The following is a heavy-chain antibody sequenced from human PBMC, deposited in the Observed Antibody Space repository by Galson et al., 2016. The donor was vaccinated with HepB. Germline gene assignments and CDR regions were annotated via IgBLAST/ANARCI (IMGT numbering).Heavy chain of an antibody. CDR2: VYPGDSET. J-gene: IGHJ4*02. CDR3: ARREANGFSL. V-gene: IGHV5-51*03. CDR1: GHSFVDYW. D-gene: IGHD2-8*01. Sequence: QSGAEVKKPGESLTISCTGSGHSFVDYWIVWMRQMPGTGLEWMGMVYPGDSETRYSPSFQGQVTFSADQSLYTAYVQWGSLKTSDSAMYYGARREANGFSLWGQGTLVTVSS.